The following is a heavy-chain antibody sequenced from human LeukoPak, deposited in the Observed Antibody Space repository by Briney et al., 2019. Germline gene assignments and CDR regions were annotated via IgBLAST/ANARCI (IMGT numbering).Heavy chain of an antibody. CDR2: ISSSGSTI. J-gene: IGHJ3*02. D-gene: IGHD5-12*01. CDR3: ARDPYEDAFDI. CDR1: GFTFSDYY. V-gene: IGHV3-11*01. Sequence: GGSLRLSCAASGFTFSDYYMSWIRQAPGKGLEWGSYISSSGSTIYYADSVKGRFNISRDNAKNSLYLQMNSLRAEDTAVYYCARDPYEDAFDIWGQGTMVTVSS.